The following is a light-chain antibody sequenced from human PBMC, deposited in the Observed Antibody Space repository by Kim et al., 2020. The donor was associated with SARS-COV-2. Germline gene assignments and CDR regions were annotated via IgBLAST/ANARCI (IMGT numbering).Light chain of an antibody. J-gene: IGLJ2*01. CDR2: YDS. Sequence: PGQPARITCGGNDSGSKSVHWYQQKPGQAPVLVIYYDSDRPSGIPERFSGANSGNTATLTISRVEAGDEADYYCQVWDSSSDHPVVFGGGTQLTVL. CDR1: DSGSKS. CDR3: QVWDSSSDHPVV. V-gene: IGLV3-21*04.